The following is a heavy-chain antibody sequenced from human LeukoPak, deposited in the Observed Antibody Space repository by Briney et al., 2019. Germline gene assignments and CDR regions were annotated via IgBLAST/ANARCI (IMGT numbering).Heavy chain of an antibody. J-gene: IGHJ3*02. CDR3: AKHGDYNPNDAFDI. V-gene: IGHV3-66*01. D-gene: IGHD4-17*01. CDR1: GFTVSSNY. Sequence: GGSLRLSCAASGFTVSSNYMSWVRQAPGKGLEWVSVIYSGGSTYYADSVKGRFTISRDNSKNTLYLQMNSLRAEDTAVYYCAKHGDYNPNDAFDIWGQGTMVTVSS. CDR2: IYSGGST.